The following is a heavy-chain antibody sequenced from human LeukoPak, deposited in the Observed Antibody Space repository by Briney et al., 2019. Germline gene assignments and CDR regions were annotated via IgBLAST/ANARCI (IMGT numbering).Heavy chain of an antibody. J-gene: IGHJ4*02. D-gene: IGHD5-24*01. V-gene: IGHV4-39*07. CDR1: GGSISSSSYY. CDR2: NSGST. Sequence: SETLSLTCTVSGGSISSSSYYWGWIRQPPGKGLEWIGSNSGSTYYNPSLKSRVTISVDTSKNQFSLKLSSVTAADTAVYYCARVSGYNWNFDYWGQGTLVTVSS. CDR3: ARVSGYNWNFDY.